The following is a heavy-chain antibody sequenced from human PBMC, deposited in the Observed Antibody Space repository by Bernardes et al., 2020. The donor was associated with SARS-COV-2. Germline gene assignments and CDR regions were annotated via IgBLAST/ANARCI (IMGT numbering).Heavy chain of an antibody. J-gene: IGHJ4*02. CDR2: INPNSGGT. CDR1: GYTFTGYY. D-gene: IGHD5-12*01. CDR3: ARVASERIVATIFDY. V-gene: IGHV1-2*02. Sequence: ASVKVSCKASGYTFTGYYMHWVRQAPGQGLEWMGWINPNSGGTNYAQKFQGRVTMTRDTSISTAYMELSRLRSDDTAVYYCARVASERIVATIFDYWGQGTLVTVSS.